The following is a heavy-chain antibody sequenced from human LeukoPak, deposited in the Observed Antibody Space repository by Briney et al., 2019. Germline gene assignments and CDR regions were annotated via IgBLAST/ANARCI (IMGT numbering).Heavy chain of an antibody. J-gene: IGHJ3*02. V-gene: IGHV4-38-2*02. Sequence: SETLSLTCSVSGGSISAYYWGWIRQPPGKGLEWTGSIDHSGSTYYNPSLKSRITISVDTSKNQFSLKLSSVTAADTAVYYCARETIDITITVVVRMGDAFDIWGQGTMVTVSS. D-gene: IGHD3-22*01. CDR2: IDHSGST. CDR1: GGSISAYY. CDR3: ARETIDITITVVVRMGDAFDI.